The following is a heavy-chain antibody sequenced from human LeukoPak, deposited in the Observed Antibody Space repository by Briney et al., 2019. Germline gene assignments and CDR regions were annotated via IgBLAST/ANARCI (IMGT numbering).Heavy chain of an antibody. CDR1: GFSFSSYG. J-gene: IGHJ4*02. CDR2: IWYDGSYK. V-gene: IGHV3-33*01. Sequence: PGRSLRLSCAASGFSFSSYGMXWVRQAPGXGLXWVVVIWYDGSYKYYADSVKGRFTISRDNSKNTLYLQMNSLRAEDTAVYYCARASAGPFPLDYWGQGTLVTVSS. D-gene: IGHD6-13*01. CDR3: ARASAGPFPLDY.